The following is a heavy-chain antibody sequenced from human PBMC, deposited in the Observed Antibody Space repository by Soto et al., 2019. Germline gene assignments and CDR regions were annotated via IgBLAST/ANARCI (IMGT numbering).Heavy chain of an antibody. CDR3: ARTRLWFGELSTYYFDY. V-gene: IGHV2-70*04. J-gene: IGHJ4*02. Sequence: SGPTLVNPTQTLTLTCTFSGFSLSTSGMRVSLIRQPPGKALEWLARIDWGDDKFYSTSLKTRLTISKDTSKNQVVLTMTNMDPVDTATYYCARTRLWFGELSTYYFDYWGQGTLVTVSS. CDR1: GFSLSTSGMR. CDR2: IDWGDDK. D-gene: IGHD3-10*01.